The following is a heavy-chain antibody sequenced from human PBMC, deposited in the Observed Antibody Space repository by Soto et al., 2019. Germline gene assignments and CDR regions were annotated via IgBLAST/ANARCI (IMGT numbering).Heavy chain of an antibody. J-gene: IGHJ6*02. CDR3: ARSTVVVPAAIPYYGMDV. CDR1: GYSFTSYW. CDR2: IDPSDSYT. D-gene: IGHD2-2*02. Sequence: PGESLKISCKGSGYSFTSYWISWVRQMPGKGLEWMGGIDPSDSYTNYSPSFQGHVTISADKSISTAYLQWSSLKASDTAMYYCARSTVVVPAAIPYYGMDVWGQGNPGHRLL. V-gene: IGHV5-10-1*01.